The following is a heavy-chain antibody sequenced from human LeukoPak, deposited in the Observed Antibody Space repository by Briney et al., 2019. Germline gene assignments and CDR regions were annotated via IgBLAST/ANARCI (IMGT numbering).Heavy chain of an antibody. CDR3: ARSLRNAFDI. Sequence: GGSLRLSCAASGFTFSSYSMHWVRQAPGKGLEWVSSVSSSATYIYYADSVKGRFTISRDNAKNSLYLQMNSLRAEDTAVYYCARSLRNAFDIWGQGTMVTVSS. CDR2: VSSSATYI. V-gene: IGHV3-21*01. J-gene: IGHJ3*02. D-gene: IGHD3-3*01. CDR1: GFTFSSYS.